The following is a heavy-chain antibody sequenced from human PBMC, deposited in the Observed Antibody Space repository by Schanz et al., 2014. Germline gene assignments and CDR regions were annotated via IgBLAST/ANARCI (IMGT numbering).Heavy chain of an antibody. J-gene: IGHJ4*02. CDR3: AKGSTNTLDS. CDR2: ISHDGSYT. CDR1: RFTFSSYD. Sequence: QVQLVESGGCVVQPGRSLRLSCVASRFTFSSYDIHWIRQAPGKGLEWVALISHDGSYTSSSDSVKGRFTVSRDNSKNTAYLQMDSLRRDDTAVYYCAKGSTNTLDSCGQGSLVIVSS. V-gene: IGHV3-30*18.